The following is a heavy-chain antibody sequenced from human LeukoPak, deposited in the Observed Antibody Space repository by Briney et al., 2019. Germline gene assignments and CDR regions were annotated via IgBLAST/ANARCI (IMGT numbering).Heavy chain of an antibody. D-gene: IGHD3-10*01. V-gene: IGHV1-69*13. CDR2: IIPIFGTA. CDR3: ARDRFYYGSGSSMFDY. Sequence: GASVKVSCKASGGTFSSYAISWVRQAPGQGLEWMGGIIPIFGTANYAQKFQGRVTITADESTSTAYMELSSLRSEDTAVYYCARDRFYYGSGSSMFDYWGQGTLVTVSS. J-gene: IGHJ4*02. CDR1: GGTFSSYA.